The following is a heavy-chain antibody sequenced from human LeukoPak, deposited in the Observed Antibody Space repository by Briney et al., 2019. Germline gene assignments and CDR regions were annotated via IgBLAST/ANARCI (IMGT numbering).Heavy chain of an antibody. D-gene: IGHD3-22*01. CDR1: GGSISSYY. J-gene: IGHJ4*02. CDR3: AGGYGYDSSGYSDY. CDR2: IYHSGST. Sequence: SETLSLTCTVSGGSISSYYWSWIRQPPGKGLEWIGYIYHSGSTYYNPSLKSRVTISVDRSKNQFSLKLSSVTAADTAVYYCAGGYGYDSSGYSDYWGQGTLVTVSS. V-gene: IGHV4-59*04.